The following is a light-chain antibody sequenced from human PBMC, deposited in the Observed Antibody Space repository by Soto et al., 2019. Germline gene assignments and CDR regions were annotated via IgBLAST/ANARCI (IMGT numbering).Light chain of an antibody. CDR1: SSDVGGYNY. V-gene: IGLV2-14*01. CDR3: SSYTSSSTLV. CDR2: DVS. J-gene: IGLJ2*01. Sequence: QSALTQPASVSGSPGQSITISCTGTSSDVGGYNYVSWYQQHPGKAPKLMIYDVSNRPSWVSNRFSGSKSGNTASLTISGLRAEDEADYYCSSYTSSSTLVFGGGTQLTVL.